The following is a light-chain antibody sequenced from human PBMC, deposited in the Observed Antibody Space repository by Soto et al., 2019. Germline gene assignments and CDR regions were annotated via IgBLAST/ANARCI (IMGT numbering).Light chain of an antibody. CDR3: QQYNKWPLT. CDR2: DAS. CDR1: QRVSSN. Sequence: EIVMTQSPGTLSESPGERATLSCRASQRVSSNLAWYQQKPGQAPRLLIYDASTSATGIPARFSGSGSGTEFTLTISSLQSEDFAVYYCQQYNKWPLTFGGGTKVEIK. V-gene: IGKV3-15*01. J-gene: IGKJ4*01.